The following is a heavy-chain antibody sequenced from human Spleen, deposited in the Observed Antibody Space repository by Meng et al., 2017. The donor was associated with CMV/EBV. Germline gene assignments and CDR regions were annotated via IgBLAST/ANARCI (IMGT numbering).Heavy chain of an antibody. Sequence: SFPRGDYYWRWLRQPPGKGLEWIGLIFHSGSTYYSPSLKSRLTISVDTSKNQFSLKLTSVTVADTAVYYCARDHYYESSGYNWFDPWGRGTLVTVSS. J-gene: IGHJ5*02. D-gene: IGHD3-22*01. CDR2: IFHSGST. CDR3: ARDHYYESSGYNWFDP. CDR1: SFPRGDYY. V-gene: IGHV4-30-4*08.